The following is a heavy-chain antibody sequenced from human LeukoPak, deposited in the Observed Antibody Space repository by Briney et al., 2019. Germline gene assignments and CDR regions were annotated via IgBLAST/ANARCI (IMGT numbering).Heavy chain of an antibody. J-gene: IGHJ5*02. Sequence: SETLSLTCTVSGYSISSDYYWGWLRHPPRKGLEWIGNIYPTGSTYYNPSLKSRVTISVYTCKKQLSLKVSSVSAADTDVYYCARAYSSSRYWNWLDPWGQGTLVTVSS. V-gene: IGHV4-38-2*02. CDR2: IYPTGST. CDR1: GYSISSDYY. CDR3: ARAYSSSRYWNWLDP. D-gene: IGHD6-13*01.